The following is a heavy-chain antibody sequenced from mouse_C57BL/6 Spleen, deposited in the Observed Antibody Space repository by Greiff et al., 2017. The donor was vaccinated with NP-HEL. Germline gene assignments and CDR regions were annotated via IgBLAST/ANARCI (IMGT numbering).Heavy chain of an antibody. CDR1: GYTFTDYN. Sequence: QLQESGPELVKPGASVKIPCKASGYTFTDYNMDWVKQSHGKSLEWIGDINPNNGGTIYNQKFKGKATLTVDKSSSTAYMELRSLTSEDTAVYYCARWAPYYYAMDYWGQGTSVTVSS. J-gene: IGHJ4*01. CDR2: INPNNGGT. V-gene: IGHV1-18*01. CDR3: ARWAPYYYAMDY.